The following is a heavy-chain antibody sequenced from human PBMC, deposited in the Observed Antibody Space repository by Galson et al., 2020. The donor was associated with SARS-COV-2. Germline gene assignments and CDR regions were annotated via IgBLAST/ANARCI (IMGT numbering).Heavy chain of an antibody. CDR1: GFTFSSYA. J-gene: IGHJ4*02. CDR3: ERSRGWSGYSYYFDY. CDR2: ISYDGSNK. Sequence: GESLKISCAASGFTFSSYAMHWVRQAPGKGLEWVAVISYDGSNKYYADSVKGRFTISRDNSKNTLYLQMNSLRAEDTAVYYCERSRGWSGYSYYFDYWGQGTLVTVSS. D-gene: IGHD3-3*01. V-gene: IGHV3-30-3*01.